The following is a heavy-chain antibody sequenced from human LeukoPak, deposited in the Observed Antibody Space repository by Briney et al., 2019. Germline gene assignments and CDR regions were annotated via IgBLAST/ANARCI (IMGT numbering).Heavy chain of an antibody. CDR3: ANSDDSWSSNYGRMDV. Sequence: GGSLRLSCVASGFTFDDYVMHWVRQGPGRGLEWVSLISGDGGSTFYADSVKGRFTISRDNSKNFLYLQMNSLRTEDTALYYCANSDDSWSSNYGRMDVWGKGTTVTVSS. V-gene: IGHV3-43*02. D-gene: IGHD3-3*01. CDR1: GFTFDDYV. CDR2: ISGDGGST. J-gene: IGHJ6*04.